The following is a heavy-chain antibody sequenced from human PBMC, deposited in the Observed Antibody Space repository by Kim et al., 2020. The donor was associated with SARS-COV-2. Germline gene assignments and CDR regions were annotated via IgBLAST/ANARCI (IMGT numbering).Heavy chain of an antibody. J-gene: IGHJ4*02. V-gene: IGHV1-2*02. CDR3: ARAPPVIVVVTFDY. D-gene: IGHD3-22*01. Sequence: AQKFQGRVTMTRDTSISTAYMELSRLRSDDTAVYYCARAPPVIVVVTFDYWGQGTLVTVSS.